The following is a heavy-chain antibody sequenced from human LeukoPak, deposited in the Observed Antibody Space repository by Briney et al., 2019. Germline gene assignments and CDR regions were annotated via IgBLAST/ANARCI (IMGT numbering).Heavy chain of an antibody. CDR2: ISGSGDST. CDR3: AKDRDYGDYYYNMDV. J-gene: IGHJ6*02. Sequence: PGGSLRLSCAASGFTFSSYAMSWVRQAPGKGLEWVSAISGSGDSTYYGDSVKGRFTISRDNSKNTLYLQMNSLRAEDTAVYYCAKDRDYGDYYYNMDVWGQGTTVTVSS. CDR1: GFTFSSYA. D-gene: IGHD4-17*01. V-gene: IGHV3-23*01.